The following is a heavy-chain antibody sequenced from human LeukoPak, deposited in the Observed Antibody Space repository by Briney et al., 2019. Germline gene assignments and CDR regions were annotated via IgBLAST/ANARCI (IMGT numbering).Heavy chain of an antibody. J-gene: IGHJ4*02. D-gene: IGHD3-9*01. CDR2: IYESGST. CDR1: GGAISSGGYS. Sequence: SQTLSLTCTVSGGAISSGGYSWSWIRQPPGKGLEWIGYIYESGSTYYNPSLKSRVTMSLDRSKRQISLKLSSVTAADTAVYYCARVGILTGYYDYWGQGTLVTVSS. V-gene: IGHV4-30-2*01. CDR3: ARVGILTGYYDY.